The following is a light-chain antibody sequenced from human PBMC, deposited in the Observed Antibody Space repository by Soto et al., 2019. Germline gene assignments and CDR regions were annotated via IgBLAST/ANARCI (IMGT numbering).Light chain of an antibody. Sequence: QSALTQPAAVSGSPGQSITISCTGTSSDVGGYNYVSWYQQHPGKAPKLMIYEVSNRPSGVSNRFSGSKSGNTASLTISGLQAEEGAYYYCSSYSRKSTLVFGGGTQLTVL. CDR1: SSDVGGYNY. J-gene: IGLJ2*01. CDR3: SSYSRKSTLV. V-gene: IGLV2-14*01. CDR2: EVS.